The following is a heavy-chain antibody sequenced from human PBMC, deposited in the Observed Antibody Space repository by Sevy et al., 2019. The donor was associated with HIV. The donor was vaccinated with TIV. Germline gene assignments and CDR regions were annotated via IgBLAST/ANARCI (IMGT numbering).Heavy chain of an antibody. CDR1: GFTFSDYN. Sequence: GGSLRLSCVASGFTFSDYNMSWIRQAPGKGLEWVSYISTGSTYTNYADSVKGRFTVSRDNSENSLYLQMNSLRAEDTAVYYCARVRYNYGSYYFDYWGQGTLVTVSS. CDR2: ISTGSTYT. D-gene: IGHD5-18*01. CDR3: ARVRYNYGSYYFDY. J-gene: IGHJ4*02. V-gene: IGHV3-11*06.